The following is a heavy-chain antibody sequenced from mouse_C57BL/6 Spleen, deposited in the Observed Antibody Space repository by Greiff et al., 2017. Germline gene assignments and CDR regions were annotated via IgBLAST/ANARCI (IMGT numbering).Heavy chain of an antibody. CDR1: GYTFTDYE. V-gene: IGHV1-15*01. D-gene: IGHD1-1*01. J-gene: IGHJ1*03. CDR3: TRGGTTVVAPLNFDV. Sequence: VQLQQSGAELVRPGASVTLSCKASGYTFTDYEMHWVKQTPVHGLEWIGAIDPETGGTAFNQKCKGKAILTADKSSSTAYMALRSLTSEDSAVYYCTRGGTTVVAPLNFDVWGTGTTVTVSS. CDR2: IDPETGGT.